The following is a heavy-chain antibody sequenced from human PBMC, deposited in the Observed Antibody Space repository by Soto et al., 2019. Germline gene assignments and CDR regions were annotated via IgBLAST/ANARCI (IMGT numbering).Heavy chain of an antibody. CDR1: GGSIISYY. V-gene: IGHV4-4*07. CDR2: IYTSGST. D-gene: IGHD3-3*01. Sequence: SETLSLTCTVSGGSIISYYCSWIRHPAFKGLEWIRRIYTSGSTNYNPSLKSRVTMSVDTSKNQFSLKLSSVTAADTAVYYCATGVPRTNYYYYYGMDVWGQGTTVTVSS. J-gene: IGHJ6*02. CDR3: ATGVPRTNYYYYYGMDV.